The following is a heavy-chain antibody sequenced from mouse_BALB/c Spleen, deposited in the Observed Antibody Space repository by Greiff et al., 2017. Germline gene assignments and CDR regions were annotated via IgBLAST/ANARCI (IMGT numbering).Heavy chain of an antibody. J-gene: IGHJ3*01. CDR2: IWGDGST. CDR3: ARDRGIYYGNYVAY. D-gene: IGHD2-1*01. CDR1: GFSLTGYG. V-gene: IGHV2-6-7*01. Sequence: VKLMESGPGLVAPSQSLSITCTVSGFSLTGYGVNWVRQPPGKGLEWLGMIWGDGSTDYNSALKSRLSISKDNSKSQVFLKMNSLQTDDTARYYCARDRGIYYGNYVAYWGQGTLVTVSA.